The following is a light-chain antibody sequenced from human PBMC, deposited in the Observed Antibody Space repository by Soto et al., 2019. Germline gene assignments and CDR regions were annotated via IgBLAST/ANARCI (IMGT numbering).Light chain of an antibody. CDR2: DAS. V-gene: IGKV1-5*01. Sequence: DIQMTQSPSTLSASVGDRVTITCRASQSSSSWLAWYQQKPVKAPKLLIYDASSLESGVTSRFRGSGSGTEFILTISSLQPDDFATYYCQQYNSYSSTWTFGQGSKVEIK. CDR3: QQYNSYSSTWT. J-gene: IGKJ1*01. CDR1: QSSSSW.